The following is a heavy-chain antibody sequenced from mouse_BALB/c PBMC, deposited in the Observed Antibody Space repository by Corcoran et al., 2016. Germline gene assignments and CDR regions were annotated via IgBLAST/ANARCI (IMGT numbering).Heavy chain of an antibody. CDR3: ANWDY. D-gene: IGHD4-1*01. J-gene: IGHJ2*01. CDR1: VFNLNDTY. CDR2: IDPSNGNT. Sequence: EVQLQQSGAELVKRGASVKVCCTACVFNLNDTYMHWVKQRPAQGVKWIGRIDPSNGNTKYDPKFQGKATITADTSSNTAYLQLSSLTSEDTAVYYCANWDYWGQGTTLTVS. V-gene: IGHV14-3*02.